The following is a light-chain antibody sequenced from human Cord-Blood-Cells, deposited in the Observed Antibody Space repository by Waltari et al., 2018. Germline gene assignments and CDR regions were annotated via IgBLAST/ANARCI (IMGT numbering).Light chain of an antibody. J-gene: IGKJ2*01. V-gene: IGKV1-39*01. CDR3: QQSYSTPLDT. CDR1: QSISSY. Sequence: DIQMTQSPSSLSASVGDRVTITCRASQSISSYLNWYGQKPGQAPKLLIYAASSVESGVPSRCSGNGSETDFTLTISSLQTEDFATYYCQQSYSTPLDTFGQGTKLEIK. CDR2: AAS.